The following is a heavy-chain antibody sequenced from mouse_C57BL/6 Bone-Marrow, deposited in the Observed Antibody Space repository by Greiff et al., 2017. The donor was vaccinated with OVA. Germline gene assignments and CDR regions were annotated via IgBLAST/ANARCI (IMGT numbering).Heavy chain of an antibody. CDR3: ARRDSNPWFAY. Sequence: VQLVESGPELVKPGASVKISCKASGYAFSSSWMNWVKQRPGKGLEWIGRIYPGDGDTNYNGKFKGKATLTADKSSSTAYMQLSSLTSEDSAVYFCARRDSNPWFAYWGQGTLVTVSA. V-gene: IGHV1-82*01. CDR2: IYPGDGDT. D-gene: IGHD2-5*01. J-gene: IGHJ3*01. CDR1: GYAFSSSW.